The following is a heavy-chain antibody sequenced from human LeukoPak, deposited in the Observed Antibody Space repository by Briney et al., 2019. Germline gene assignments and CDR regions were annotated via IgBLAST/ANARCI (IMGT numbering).Heavy chain of an antibody. D-gene: IGHD1-14*01. Sequence: ASVKVSCKASGGTFSSYAISWVRQAPGQGLEWMGWISAYNGNTNYAQKLQGRVTITTDTSTSTAYLELRSLSSDDTAVYYCARDRAGGWFDPWGQGTLVTVSS. CDR2: ISAYNGNT. CDR3: ARDRAGGWFDP. V-gene: IGHV1-18*01. CDR1: GGTFSSYA. J-gene: IGHJ5*02.